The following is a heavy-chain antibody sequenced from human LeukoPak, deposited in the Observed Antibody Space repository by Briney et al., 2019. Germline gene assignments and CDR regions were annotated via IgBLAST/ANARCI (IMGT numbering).Heavy chain of an antibody. CDR3: ASSNYDPYYFDY. D-gene: IGHD3-3*01. CDR2: IYYSGST. J-gene: IGHJ4*02. V-gene: IGHV4-59*01. Sequence: SETLSVTCTVSGGSISSYYWSWIRQPPGKGLEWIGYIYYSGSTNYNPSLKSRVTISVDTSKNQFSLKLSSVTAAETAVYYCASSNYDPYYFDYWGQGTLVTVSS. CDR1: GGSISSYY.